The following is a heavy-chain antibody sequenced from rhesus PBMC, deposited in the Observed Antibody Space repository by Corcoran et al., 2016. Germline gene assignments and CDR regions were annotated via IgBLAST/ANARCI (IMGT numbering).Heavy chain of an antibody. CDR3: ARLLYGSSLTFDY. Sequence: QVQLQASGPGVVQPSEPLSLTCAVSGGSLSDSYRWSWIRQPPGKGLEWIGFIYGTTTTTNNNPSLKSRVTISKDTSKNQFSLKLSSVTAADTAMYYCARLLYGSSLTFDYWGPGVLVTVSS. J-gene: IGHJ4*01. V-gene: IGHV4S10*01. CDR2: IYGTTTTT. CDR1: GGSLSDSYR. D-gene: IGHD4-29*01.